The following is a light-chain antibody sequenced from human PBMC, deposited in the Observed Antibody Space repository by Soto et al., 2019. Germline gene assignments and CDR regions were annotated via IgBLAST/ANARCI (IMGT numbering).Light chain of an antibody. J-gene: IGLJ2*01. CDR2: SDN. CDR3: QSYDNSLNHVV. CDR1: SSNIGSFYD. V-gene: IGLV1-40*01. Sequence: QSVLTQPPSVSGAPGQRVTIPCTGSSSNIGSFYDVHWYQQLPGTVPKLLIYSDNNRPSAVPDRFSGSKSGTAASLAITGLQAEDEADYYCQSYDNSLNHVVFGGGTKLTVL.